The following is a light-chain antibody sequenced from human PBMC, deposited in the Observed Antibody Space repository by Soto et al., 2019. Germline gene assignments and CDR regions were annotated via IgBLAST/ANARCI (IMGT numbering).Light chain of an antibody. J-gene: IGLJ2*01. CDR2: SNS. V-gene: IGLV1-44*01. Sequence: QSVLTQPPSVSGTPGQRVTISCSGSSSNIGANTVNWYQHLPGTVPKLLIYSNSQRPSGVPDRFSGSKSGTSAFLAISGLQSEDEADFYSAAWDDSLNGVVFGGGTKLTVL. CDR3: AAWDDSLNGVV. CDR1: SSNIGANT.